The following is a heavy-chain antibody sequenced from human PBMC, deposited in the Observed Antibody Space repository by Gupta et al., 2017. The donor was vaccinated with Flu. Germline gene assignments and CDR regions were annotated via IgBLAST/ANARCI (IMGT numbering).Heavy chain of an antibody. D-gene: IGHD3-3*01. CDR3: ARGGRSGRPYFDF. V-gene: IGHV3-11*01. Sequence: RQAPGKGLEWVSYISISGTNIYYADSVKGRFTISRDNAMNSLYLQMNSQRADDTAVYYCARGGRSGRPYFDFWGQGTLVTVSS. J-gene: IGHJ4*02. CDR2: ISISGTNI.